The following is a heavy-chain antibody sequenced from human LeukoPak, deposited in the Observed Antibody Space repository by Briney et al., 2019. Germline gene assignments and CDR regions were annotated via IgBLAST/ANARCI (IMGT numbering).Heavy chain of an antibody. Sequence: ASVKVFCKVSGYTLTELSMHWVRQAPGKGLEWMGGFDPEDGETIYAQKFQGRVTMIEDTSTDTAYMELSSLRSEDTAVYYCATRDYWGQGTLVTVSS. CDR2: FDPEDGET. J-gene: IGHJ4*02. CDR3: ATRDY. CDR1: GYTLTELS. V-gene: IGHV1-24*01.